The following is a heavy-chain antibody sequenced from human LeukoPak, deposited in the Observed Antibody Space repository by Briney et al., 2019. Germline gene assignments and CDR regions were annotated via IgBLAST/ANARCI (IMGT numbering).Heavy chain of an antibody. Sequence: SETLSLTCTVSGGSISSSSYYWGWIRQPPGKGLEWIGSIYYSGSTYYNPSLKSRVTISVDTSKNQFSLKLSSVTAADTAVYYCAATIYMVRGATYYFDYWGQGTLVTVSS. CDR1: GGSISSSSYY. CDR3: AATIYMVRGATYYFDY. V-gene: IGHV4-39*07. CDR2: IYYSGST. J-gene: IGHJ4*02. D-gene: IGHD3-10*01.